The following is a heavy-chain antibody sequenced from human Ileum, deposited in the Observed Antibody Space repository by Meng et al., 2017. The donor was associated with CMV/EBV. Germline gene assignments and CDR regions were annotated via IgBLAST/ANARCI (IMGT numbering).Heavy chain of an antibody. J-gene: IGHJ4*02. Sequence: QEQLVQSGSEWKQPGPSLKDSCKASGYTFTSNNMIWVRQAPGHGPEWMGWIDTNTGNPTYAQGFTGLFVFSFDTSVSTAYLQISSLKAEDTAVYYCARDGLSGRYFDYWGQGTLATVSS. CDR1: GYTFTSNN. V-gene: IGHV7-4-1*02. D-gene: IGHD1-26*01. CDR2: IDTNTGNP. CDR3: ARDGLSGRYFDY.